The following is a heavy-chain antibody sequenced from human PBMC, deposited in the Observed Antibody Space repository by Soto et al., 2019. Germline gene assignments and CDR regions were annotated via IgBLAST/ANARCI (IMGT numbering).Heavy chain of an antibody. D-gene: IGHD2-8*01. Sequence: ASVKVSCKASGGTFSSYTISWVRQAPGQGLEWMGRIIPILGIANYAQKFQGRVTITADKSTSTAYMELSSLRSEDTAVYYCARILEGCTNGVCYRYFDYWGQGTLVTVSS. J-gene: IGHJ4*02. V-gene: IGHV1-69*02. CDR3: ARILEGCTNGVCYRYFDY. CDR1: GGTFSSYT. CDR2: IIPILGIA.